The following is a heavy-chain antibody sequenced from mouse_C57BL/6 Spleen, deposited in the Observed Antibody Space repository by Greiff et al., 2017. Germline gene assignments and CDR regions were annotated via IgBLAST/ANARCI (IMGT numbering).Heavy chain of an antibody. CDR2: MWSDGST. CDR3: ASHSGNYDWYFDV. J-gene: IGHJ1*03. V-gene: IGHV2-6*03. Sequence: QVQLKESGPGLVAPSQTLSITCTVSGFSLTTYAVHWVRQPPGKGLEWLVVMWSDGSTTYNSALKSRLSISKDNSKSQVFLRMNSLQTDDTAIYYCASHSGNYDWYFDVWGTGTTVTVSA. CDR1: GFSLTTYA. D-gene: IGHD2-1*01.